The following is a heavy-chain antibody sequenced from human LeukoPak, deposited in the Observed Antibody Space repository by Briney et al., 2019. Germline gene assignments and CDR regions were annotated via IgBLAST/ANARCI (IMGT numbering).Heavy chain of an antibody. CDR2: INHSGST. J-gene: IGHJ4*02. D-gene: IGHD6-19*01. CDR3: ARRGRRAVAVPFDY. V-gene: IGHV4-34*01. Sequence: SETLCLTCAVYGGSFSGYYWSWIRQPPGKGLEWIGEINHSGSTNYNPSLKSRVTISVDTSKNQFSLKLSSVTAADTAVYYCARRGRRAVAVPFDYWGQGTLVTVSS. CDR1: GGSFSGYY.